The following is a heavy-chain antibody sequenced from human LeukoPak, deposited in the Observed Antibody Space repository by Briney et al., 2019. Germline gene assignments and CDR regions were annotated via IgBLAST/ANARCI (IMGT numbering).Heavy chain of an antibody. Sequence: ASVKVSCKASGYTFTSYGISWVRQAPGQGLEWMGWISAYNGNTNYAQKLQGRVTMTTDTSTSTAYMALRSLRSDDTAVYYCARVGTLFGVAHPWGHGALGTVSS. CDR2: ISAYNGNT. J-gene: IGHJ5*02. CDR3: ARVGTLFGVAHP. D-gene: IGHD3-3*01. CDR1: GYTFTSYG. V-gene: IGHV1-18*01.